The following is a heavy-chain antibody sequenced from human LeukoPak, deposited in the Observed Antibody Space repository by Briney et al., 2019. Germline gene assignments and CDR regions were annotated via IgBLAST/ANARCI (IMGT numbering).Heavy chain of an antibody. Sequence: GGSLRLSCAASGFTFSSYAMSWVRQAPGKGLEWVSAISGSGGSTYYADSVKGRFTISRDNSKNTLYLQMNSLRAEDTAVYYCAKGGALKTTVKTGNFDYWGQGTLVTVSS. V-gene: IGHV3-23*01. J-gene: IGHJ4*02. CDR1: GFTFSSYA. D-gene: IGHD4-17*01. CDR2: ISGSGGST. CDR3: AKGGALKTTVKTGNFDY.